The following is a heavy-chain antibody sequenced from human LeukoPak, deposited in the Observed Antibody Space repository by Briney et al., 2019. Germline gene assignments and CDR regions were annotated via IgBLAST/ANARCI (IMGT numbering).Heavy chain of an antibody. CDR3: ARDRSGVRGVPWGYYGMDV. Sequence: SETLSLTCTVSGGSISSGGYYWSWIRQHPGKGLEWIGYIYYSGSTYYNPSLKSRVTISVDTSKNQFSLKLSSVTAADTAVYYCARDRSGVRGVPWGYYGMDVWGKGTTVTVSS. CDR1: GGSISSGGYY. CDR2: IYYSGST. J-gene: IGHJ6*04. V-gene: IGHV4-31*03. D-gene: IGHD3-10*01.